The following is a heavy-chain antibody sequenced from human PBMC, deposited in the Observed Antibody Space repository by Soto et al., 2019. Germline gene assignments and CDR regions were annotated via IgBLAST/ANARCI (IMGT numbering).Heavy chain of an antibody. V-gene: IGHV1-69*12. J-gene: IGHJ6*02. CDR1: GGTFSSYA. CDR2: FIPIFGTA. D-gene: IGHD3-10*01. Sequence: QVQLVQSGAEVKKPGSSVKVSCKASGGTFSSYAISWVRQAPGQGLEWMGGFIPIFGTADYAQRFQGRVTITADESTSPAYMELSSLRSEDTAVYYCARQGSNEYYYYGMDVWGQGTTVTVSS. CDR3: ARQGSNEYYYYGMDV.